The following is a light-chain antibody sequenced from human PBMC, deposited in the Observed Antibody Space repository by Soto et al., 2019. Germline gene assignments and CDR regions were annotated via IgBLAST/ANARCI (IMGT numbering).Light chain of an antibody. CDR3: QSYDRSLNAVV. CDR2: GNS. Sequence: QSVLTQPPSVSGAPGQRVTISCTGSSSNIGAGYDVHWYQQLPGTAPKLLIYGNSNRPSGVPDRFSGSKSGTSASLALTGRQAEDEADYYCQSYDRSLNAVVFGGGTKLTVL. J-gene: IGLJ2*01. CDR1: SSNIGAGYD. V-gene: IGLV1-40*01.